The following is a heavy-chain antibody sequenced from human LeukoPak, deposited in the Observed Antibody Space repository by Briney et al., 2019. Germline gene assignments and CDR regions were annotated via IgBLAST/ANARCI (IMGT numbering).Heavy chain of an antibody. CDR2: IYYSGSI. CDR1: GDSLSSYY. D-gene: IGHD5-12*01. J-gene: IGHJ6*02. CDR3: ARHVAGGESGSDHYYYGMDV. V-gene: IGHV4-59*08. Sequence: SETLSLTCTVSGDSLSSYYWSWIRQPPGKGLEWIGYIYYSGSINYNPSLKSRVTISVDRSKNQFSLNLSSVTAADTAVYYCARHVAGGESGSDHYYYGMDVWGQGTTVTVSS.